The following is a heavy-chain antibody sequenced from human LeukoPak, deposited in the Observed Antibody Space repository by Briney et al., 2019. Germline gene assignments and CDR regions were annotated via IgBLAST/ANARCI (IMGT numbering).Heavy chain of an antibody. CDR1: GFTITSYV. CDR3: ASRSVHWYC. CDR2: IRGGDDST. V-gene: IGHV3-23*01. Sequence: GSLRLSCTAAGFTITSYVTSWVRQPAGEGLEWISSIRGGDDSTNYADSVEGRFAISTDNFKNTVYLQMNTLTVDDTALYYCASRSVHWYCWGPGTLVTASS. J-gene: IGHJ4*02. D-gene: IGHD2-15*01.